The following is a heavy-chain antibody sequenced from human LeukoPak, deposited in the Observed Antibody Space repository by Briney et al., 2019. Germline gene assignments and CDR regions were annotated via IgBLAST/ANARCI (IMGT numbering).Heavy chain of an antibody. CDR2: ISSSSSYT. D-gene: IGHD3-16*02. J-gene: IGHJ4*02. Sequence: GGSLRLSCAASGFTFSDYYMSWIRQAPGKGLEWVSYISSSSSYTNYADSVKGRFTISRDNAKNSLYLQMNSLRAEDTAVYYCAREAGTQTYYDYVWGSYRFEYYFDYWGQGTLVTVSS. V-gene: IGHV3-11*05. CDR1: GFTFSDYY. CDR3: AREAGTQTYYDYVWGSYRFEYYFDY.